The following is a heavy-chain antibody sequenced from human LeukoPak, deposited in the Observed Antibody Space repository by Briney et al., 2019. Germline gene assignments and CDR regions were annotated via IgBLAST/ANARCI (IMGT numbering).Heavy chain of an antibody. CDR1: GGSFSGYY. V-gene: IGHV4-34*01. CDR2: INHSGST. J-gene: IGHJ4*02. CDR3: ARVPGYCTNGVCYWRRGYFDY. D-gene: IGHD2-8*01. Sequence: SETLSLTCAVYGGSFSGYYWSWIRQPPGKGLEWIGEINHSGSTNYNPSLKSRVTISVDTSKNQFSLKLSSVTAADTAVYYCARVPGYCTNGVCYWRRGYFDYWGQGTLVTVSS.